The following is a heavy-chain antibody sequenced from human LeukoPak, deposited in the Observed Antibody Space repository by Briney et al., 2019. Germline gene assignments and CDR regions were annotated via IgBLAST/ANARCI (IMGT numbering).Heavy chain of an antibody. D-gene: IGHD5-18*01. CDR2: ISWNSGSI. J-gene: IGHJ3*02. CDR1: GFIFDDYA. Sequence: GGSLRLSCAASGFIFDDYAMHWVRQAPGKGLEWVSGISWNSGSIGYADSVKGRFTISRDNAKNSLYLQMNSLRAEDTALYYCAKDRGYSYGYSLSHDAFDIWGQGTMVTVSS. V-gene: IGHV3-9*01. CDR3: AKDRGYSYGYSLSHDAFDI.